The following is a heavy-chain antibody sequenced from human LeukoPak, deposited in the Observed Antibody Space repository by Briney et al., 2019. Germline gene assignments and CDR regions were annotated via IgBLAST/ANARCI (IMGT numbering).Heavy chain of an antibody. D-gene: IGHD3-22*01. CDR3: ARKYDYYDSSGYFLTSVVHAFEI. CDR2: IYYSGGT. CDR1: GVSISSHY. J-gene: IGHJ3*02. Sequence: SGTLCLSCAVSGVSISSHYTSWIRQPPGKGLEWISCIYYSGGTTYIPSLTSGVTISVDTSTSEFSLKLSSLTAADTAVYYCARKYDYYDSSGYFLTSVVHAFEIWGQGTMVTVSS. V-gene: IGHV4-59*11.